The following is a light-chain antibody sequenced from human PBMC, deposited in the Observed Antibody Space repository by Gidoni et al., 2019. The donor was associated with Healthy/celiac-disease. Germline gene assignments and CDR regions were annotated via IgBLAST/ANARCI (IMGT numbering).Light chain of an antibody. CDR1: QSVSSN. J-gene: IGKJ1*01. CDR3: QQYNNWPRT. Sequence: EIVMTQSPATLSVSPGERATLSCRASQSVSSNLAWYQQKPGQAPRLLIYGASTRATGIPARFSGSGSGTEFTLTISSLQSEDFAVYYCQQYNNWPRTFGQGTKVVKSN. CDR2: GAS. V-gene: IGKV3-15*01.